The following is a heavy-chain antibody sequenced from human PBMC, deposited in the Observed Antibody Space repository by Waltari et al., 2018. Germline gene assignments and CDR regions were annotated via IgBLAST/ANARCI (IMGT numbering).Heavy chain of an antibody. V-gene: IGHV1-69*05. CDR1: GDTFTPYA. CDR2: VIPFSQTT. CDR3: ARGRHYLDSRGHQAMGNAFDI. D-gene: IGHD3-22*01. J-gene: IGHJ3*02. Sequence: QVQLVQSGAEGKKPGSSVKFSCWACGDTFTPYAFNWLRQAPGQGREWVGGVIPFSQTTKYAQNFQGRVRIATGESATSAYLELSSLRSEDTAVYYCARGRHYLDSRGHQAMGNAFDIWGQGTTVTVSS.